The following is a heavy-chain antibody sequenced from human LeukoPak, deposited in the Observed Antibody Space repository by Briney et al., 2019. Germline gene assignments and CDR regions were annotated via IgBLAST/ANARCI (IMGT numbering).Heavy chain of an antibody. V-gene: IGHV1-2*02. D-gene: IGHD2-15*01. J-gene: IGHJ4*02. CDR3: ARAISAGSPITASDC. CDR1: GYTFTAYY. CDR2: INPNSDFT. Sequence: ASVKVSCKTSGYTFTAYYMHWVRQAPGQGLEGMGWINPNSDFTNFAQNFQGRVTMTSDTSISTAYMELSRLRSDDTAVYYCARAISAGSPITASDCWGQGTLVTVSS.